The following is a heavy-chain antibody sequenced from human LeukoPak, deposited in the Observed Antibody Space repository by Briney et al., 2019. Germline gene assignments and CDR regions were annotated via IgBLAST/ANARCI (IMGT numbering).Heavy chain of an antibody. J-gene: IGHJ4*02. CDR2: ISAYNGNT. CDR1: GYTFTSYG. V-gene: IGHV1-18*01. CDR3: ARIHEPGIAVAALDY. Sequence: ASVKVSCKASGYTFTSYGIRWVRQAPGQGLEWMGWISAYNGNTNYAQKLQGRVTMTTDTSTSTAHMELRSLRSDDTAVYYCARIHEPGIAVAALDYWGQGTLVTVSS. D-gene: IGHD6-19*01.